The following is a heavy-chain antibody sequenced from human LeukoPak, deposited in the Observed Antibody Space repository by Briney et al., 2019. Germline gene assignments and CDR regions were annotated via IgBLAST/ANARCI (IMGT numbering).Heavy chain of an antibody. CDR1: GFTFDDYG. V-gene: IGHV3-20*04. CDR3: ARESYDSSSYYFSFYIYAFDI. D-gene: IGHD3-22*01. J-gene: IGHJ3*02. Sequence: GGSLRLSCAASGFTFDDYGMSWVRQAPGKGLEWVSGINWNGGSTGYADSVKGRFTISRDNAKNSLYLQMNSLRAEDTALYYCARESYDSSSYYFSFYIYAFDIWGQGTMVTVSS. CDR2: INWNGGST.